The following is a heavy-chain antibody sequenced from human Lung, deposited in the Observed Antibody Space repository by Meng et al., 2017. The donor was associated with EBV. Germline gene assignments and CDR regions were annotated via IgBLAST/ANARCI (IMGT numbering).Heavy chain of an antibody. Sequence: HVQLVQSVDEVKKAGASLKISCKTSAYPFLAYALHWVRQAPGQRLEWMGWINAGNGITKYSQKFQGRVTITRNTSATTAYMDMSSLTPEDTAVYYCARSASWALDYWGQGTLVTVSS. V-gene: IGHV1-3*01. CDR1: AYPFLAYA. D-gene: IGHD2-2*01. CDR2: INAGNGIT. J-gene: IGHJ4*02. CDR3: ARSASWALDY.